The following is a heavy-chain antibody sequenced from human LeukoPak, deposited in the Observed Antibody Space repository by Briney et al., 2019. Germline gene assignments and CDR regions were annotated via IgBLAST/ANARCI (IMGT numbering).Heavy chain of an antibody. D-gene: IGHD6-13*01. J-gene: IGHJ5*02. CDR1: GGSISSSSYY. Sequence: PSETLSLTCTVSGGSISSSSYYWGWIRQPPGKGLEWIGSIYYSGSTYYNPSLKSRVTISVDTSKNQFSLKLSSVTAADTAVYYCARDLGYSSSWTRWFDPWGQGTLVTVSS. V-gene: IGHV4-39*07. CDR2: IYYSGST. CDR3: ARDLGYSSSWTRWFDP.